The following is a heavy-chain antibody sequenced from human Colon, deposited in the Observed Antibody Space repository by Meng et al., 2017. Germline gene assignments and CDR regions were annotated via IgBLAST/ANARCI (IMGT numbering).Heavy chain of an antibody. CDR1: GYTFIDYY. CDR2: INPKAGST. V-gene: IGHV1-46*01. Sequence: ASVKVSCKSSGYTFIDYYMHWVRQAPGQGLEWMGIINPKAGSTTYAQKFQGRVTMTRDTSTSTLYMELSSLRSEDTAVYYCARASSYYDSSGYYHSLYHFDSWGQGNLVTVSS. D-gene: IGHD3-22*01. J-gene: IGHJ4*02. CDR3: ARASSYYDSSGYYHSLYHFDS.